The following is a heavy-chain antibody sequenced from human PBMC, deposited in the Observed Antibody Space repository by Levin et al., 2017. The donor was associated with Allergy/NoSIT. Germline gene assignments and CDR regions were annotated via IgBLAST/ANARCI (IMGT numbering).Heavy chain of an antibody. Sequence: GESLKISCVVSGFPFNNYWMYWVRQAPGMGLVFVSRTNTDGASTTYADSVKGRFTISRDNAKNSLFLHMNSLRAEDTAVFYCASPSYYFGSGSYYPLDYWGQGILVTVSS. CDR3: ASPSYYFGSGSYYPLDY. J-gene: IGHJ4*02. V-gene: IGHV3-74*03. CDR2: TNTDGAST. D-gene: IGHD3-10*01. CDR1: GFPFNNYW.